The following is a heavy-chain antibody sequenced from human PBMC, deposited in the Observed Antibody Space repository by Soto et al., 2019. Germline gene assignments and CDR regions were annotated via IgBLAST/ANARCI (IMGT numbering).Heavy chain of an antibody. CDR3: ARGGIAVAGTSYDAFDI. V-gene: IGHV1-2*04. J-gene: IGHJ3*02. D-gene: IGHD6-19*01. CDR2: INPNSGGT. CDR1: GYTFTGYY. Sequence: ASVKVSCKASGYTFTGYYMHWVRQAPGQGLEWMGWINPNSGGTNYAQKFQGWVTMTRDTSISTAYMELSRLRSDDTAVYYCARGGIAVAGTSYDAFDIWGQGTMVTVSS.